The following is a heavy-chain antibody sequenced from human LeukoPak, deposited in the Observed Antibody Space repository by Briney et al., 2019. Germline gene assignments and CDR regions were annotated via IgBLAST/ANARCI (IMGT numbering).Heavy chain of an antibody. CDR2: IYPGDSDT. CDR3: ARGYYDILTGFPY. Sequence: GESLKISCKGSGYSFTSYWIGWVRQMPGKGPEWMGIIYPGDSDTRYSPSFQGQVTISADKSISTAYLQWSSLKASDTAMYYCARGYYDILTGFPYWGQGTLVTVSS. J-gene: IGHJ4*02. V-gene: IGHV5-51*01. CDR1: GYSFTSYW. D-gene: IGHD3-9*01.